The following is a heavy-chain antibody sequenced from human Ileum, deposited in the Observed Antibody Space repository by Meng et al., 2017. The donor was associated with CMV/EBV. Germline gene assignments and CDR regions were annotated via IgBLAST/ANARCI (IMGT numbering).Heavy chain of an antibody. Sequence: GGSLRLSCAPSGFIFTDYRMNWVRQTPGKGLEWVANIKQDGSEKYYVDSVKGRFTISRDNDKNSLYLQMNSLRDEDTAVYYCARGYRSAFDIWGQGTMVTVSS. CDR2: IKQDGSEK. CDR3: ARGYRSAFDI. CDR1: GFIFTDYR. V-gene: IGHV3-7*03. J-gene: IGHJ3*02. D-gene: IGHD1-14*01.